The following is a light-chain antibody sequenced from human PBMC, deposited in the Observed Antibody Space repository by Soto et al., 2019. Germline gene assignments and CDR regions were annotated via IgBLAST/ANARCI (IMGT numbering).Light chain of an antibody. CDR2: DAS. Sequence: IQMTQSPSSLSVSVGDRVTITCRASQDIRNDLGWYQQKPGKAPKLLICDASNLEPGVPSRFSGSGSGTDFTFTISSLQPEDIATYYCQQYANLPFTFGPGTKVDIK. CDR1: QDIRND. J-gene: IGKJ3*01. CDR3: QQYANLPFT. V-gene: IGKV1-33*01.